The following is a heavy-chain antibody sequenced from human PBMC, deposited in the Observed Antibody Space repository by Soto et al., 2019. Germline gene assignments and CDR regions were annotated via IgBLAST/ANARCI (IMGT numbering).Heavy chain of an antibody. V-gene: IGHV4-31*03. D-gene: IGHD6-19*01. CDR2: IYYSGST. J-gene: IGHJ4*02. Sequence: QVQLQESGPGLVKPSQTLSLTCTVSGGSISSGGYYWSWIRQHPGKGLEWIGYIYYSGSTYYNPSLKSRVTISVDTSKNQFSLNLNSVTATDTAVYYCARPARQDTVAGNYWGQGTLVTVSS. CDR1: GGSISSGGYY. CDR3: ARPARQDTVAGNY.